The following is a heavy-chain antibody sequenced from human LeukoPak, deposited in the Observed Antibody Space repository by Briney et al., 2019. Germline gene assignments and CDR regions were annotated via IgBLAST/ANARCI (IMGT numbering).Heavy chain of an antibody. CDR1: GGSISRYY. J-gene: IGHJ5*02. V-gene: IGHV4-59*01. D-gene: IGHD4-17*01. Sequence: PSETLSLTCTVSGGSISRYYWSWIRQPPGKGLEWIGYIYYTGSTNYNPSLKSRVIISVDTSKNQFSLKVSSVTAADTAVYYCVRSKSGTYGWFDPWGQGTLVTVSS. CDR3: VRSKSGTYGWFDP. CDR2: IYYTGST.